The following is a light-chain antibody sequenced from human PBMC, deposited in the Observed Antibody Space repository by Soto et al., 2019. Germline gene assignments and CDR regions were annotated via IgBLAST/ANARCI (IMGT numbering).Light chain of an antibody. J-gene: IGLJ1*01. CDR2: DVS. V-gene: IGLV2-14*01. CDR3: SSYTSSSKGYV. Sequence: QSALTQPASVSGSPGQSITISCTGTSSDVGGYNYVSWYQQHPGKAPKLMIYDVSNRPSGVSNRSSGSKSGNTASLTISGLQAEDEADYYCSSYTSSSKGYVFGTGTKLTVL. CDR1: SSDVGGYNY.